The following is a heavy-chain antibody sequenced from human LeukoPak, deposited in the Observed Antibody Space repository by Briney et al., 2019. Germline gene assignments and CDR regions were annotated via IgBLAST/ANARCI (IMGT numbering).Heavy chain of an antibody. Sequence: GGSLRLPCAASGFTFSSYAMHWVRQAPGKGLEWVAVISYDGSNKYYADSVKGRFTISRDNSKNTLYLQMNSLRAEDTAVYYCARGPDYGDYLVDYWGQGTLVTVSS. D-gene: IGHD4-17*01. CDR2: ISYDGSNK. CDR1: GFTFSSYA. V-gene: IGHV3-30*04. J-gene: IGHJ4*02. CDR3: ARGPDYGDYLVDY.